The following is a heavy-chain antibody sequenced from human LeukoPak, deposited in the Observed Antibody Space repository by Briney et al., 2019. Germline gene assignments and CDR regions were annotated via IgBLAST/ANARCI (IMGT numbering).Heavy chain of an antibody. CDR2: ISAYNGNT. Sequence: ASVTVSFKASGYTFIKYGIAWVRQAPGQGVEGMGWISAYNGNTNYAQKPQGRVSMTTDTSTTSAYMELRSLTSDDTALYYCARSSLGTITAGPFDYWGQGTLVTVSS. J-gene: IGHJ4*02. CDR1: GYTFIKYG. V-gene: IGHV1-18*01. D-gene: IGHD5-12*01. CDR3: ARSSLGTITAGPFDY.